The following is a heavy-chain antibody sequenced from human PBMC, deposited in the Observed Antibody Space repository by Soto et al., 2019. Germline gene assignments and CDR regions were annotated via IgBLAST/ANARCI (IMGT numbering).Heavy chain of an antibody. D-gene: IGHD3-10*01. V-gene: IGHV3-53*02. CDR1: GFTVSTNY. CDR3: AREKSTMIRGVRYGMDV. J-gene: IGHJ6*02. Sequence: EVQLVETGGGLIQPGGSLGLSCAASGFTVSTNYMSWVRQAPGKGLKWVSLINSGGTPYYADSVKGRFTVSRDNSKNTLYLQMSSLRAEDTAVYYCAREKSTMIRGVRYGMDVWGQGTTVTVSS. CDR2: INSGGTP.